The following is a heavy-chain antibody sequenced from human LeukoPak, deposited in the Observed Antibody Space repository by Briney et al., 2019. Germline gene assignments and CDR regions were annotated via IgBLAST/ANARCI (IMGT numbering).Heavy chain of an antibody. Sequence: PGGSLRLSCAASGFTFSSYWMHWVRQAPGKGLVWVSRINSDGSSTSYADSVKGRFTISRDNAKNSLYLQMNSLRAEDTAVYYCASGLLWFGSFDYWGQGTLVTVSS. CDR1: GFTFSSYW. D-gene: IGHD3-10*01. V-gene: IGHV3-74*01. CDR2: INSDGSST. J-gene: IGHJ4*02. CDR3: ASGLLWFGSFDY.